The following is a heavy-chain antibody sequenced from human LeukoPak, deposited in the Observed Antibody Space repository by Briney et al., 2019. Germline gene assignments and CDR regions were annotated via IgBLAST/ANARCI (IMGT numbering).Heavy chain of an antibody. J-gene: IGHJ4*02. V-gene: IGHV3-23*01. Sequence: QPGGSLRLSCAASGFPFSSYAMSWVRQAPGKGLEGVSAISSSGGSTNYADSVKGRFTISSDNYKNTLYLQMNSLRAEDTAVYYCAKHRDNYGESCLDDYWGQATLVSVSS. D-gene: IGHD4-17*01. CDR2: ISSSGGST. CDR3: AKHRDNYGESCLDDY. CDR1: GFPFSSYA.